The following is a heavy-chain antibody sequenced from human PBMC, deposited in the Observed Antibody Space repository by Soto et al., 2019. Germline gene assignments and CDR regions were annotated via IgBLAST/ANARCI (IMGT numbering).Heavy chain of an antibody. D-gene: IGHD3-3*01. Sequence: GGSLRLSCAASGFTFSSYGMHWVRQAPGKGLEWVAVIWYDGSNKYYGDSVKGRFTISRDNSKNTLYLQMNSLRAEDTAVYYCARDARHYDFWSGYYTYYYYYMDVWGKGTTVTVSS. CDR2: IWYDGSNK. V-gene: IGHV3-33*01. CDR3: ARDARHYDFWSGYYTYYYYYMDV. CDR1: GFTFSSYG. J-gene: IGHJ6*03.